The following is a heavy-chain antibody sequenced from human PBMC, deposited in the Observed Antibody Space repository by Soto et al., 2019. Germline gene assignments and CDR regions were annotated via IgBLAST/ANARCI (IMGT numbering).Heavy chain of an antibody. CDR2: ISGSGGST. D-gene: IGHD3-22*01. CDR1: GFTFTSYA. J-gene: IGHJ6*02. CDR3: AKSGSGYFNWHYYGMDV. V-gene: IGHV3-23*01. Sequence: GGSLRLSCAASGFTFTSYAMSWVRQAPGKGLEWVSAISGSGGSTYYADSVKGRFTISRDNSKNTLYLQMNSLRAEDTAVYYCAKSGSGYFNWHYYGMDVWGQGTTVTVSS.